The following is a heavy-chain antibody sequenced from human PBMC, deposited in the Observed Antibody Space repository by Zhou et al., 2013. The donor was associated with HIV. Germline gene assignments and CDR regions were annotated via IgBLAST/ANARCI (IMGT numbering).Heavy chain of an antibody. J-gene: IGHJ3*02. Sequence: QVQLQESGPGLVKPSETLSLSCTVSGGSISTDYWTWIRQPPGKGLEWIGYIYTSGRTNYNPSLKSRVTISLDTSKNQFSLKLSSVTAADTAVYYCARARYVTTGAFDIWGQGTMVTVSS. V-gene: IGHV4-4*09. D-gene: IGHD4-17*01. CDR2: IYTSGRT. CDR3: ARARYVTTGAFDI. CDR1: GGSISTDY.